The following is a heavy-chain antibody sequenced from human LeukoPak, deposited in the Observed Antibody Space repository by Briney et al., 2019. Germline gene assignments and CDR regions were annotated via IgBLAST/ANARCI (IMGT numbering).Heavy chain of an antibody. CDR3: ARRPTGYCSGGSCYSYKWYDP. CDR2: INHSGST. CDR1: GGSFSGYY. V-gene: IGHV4-34*01. D-gene: IGHD2-15*01. J-gene: IGHJ5*02. Sequence: SETLSLTCAVYGGSFSGYYWSWIRQPPGKGLEWIGEINHSGSTNYNPPLKSRVTISLDTSKNQFSLKLSSVTAADTAVYYCARRPTGYCSGGSCYSYKWYDPWGQGTLVSVSS.